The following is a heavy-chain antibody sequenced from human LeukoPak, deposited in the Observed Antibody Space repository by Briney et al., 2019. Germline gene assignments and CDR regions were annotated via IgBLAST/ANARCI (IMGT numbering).Heavy chain of an antibody. J-gene: IGHJ5*02. CDR1: GGSISSYY. V-gene: IGHV4-59*12. CDR3: ARDKHDILTGSFDP. CDR2: IYYSGST. Sequence: PSETLSLTCTVSGGSISSYYWSWIRQSPGKGLEWIGYIYYSGSTNYNPSLKSRVTISVDTSKNQFSLKLSSVTAADTAVYYCARDKHDILTGSFDPWGQGTLVTVSS. D-gene: IGHD3-9*01.